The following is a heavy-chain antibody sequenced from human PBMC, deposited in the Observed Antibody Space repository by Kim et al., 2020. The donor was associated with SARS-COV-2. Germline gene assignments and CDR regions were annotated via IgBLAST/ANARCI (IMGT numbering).Heavy chain of an antibody. CDR2: IYYSGST. Sequence: SETLSLTCTVSGGSISSYYWSWIRQPPGKGLEWIGYIYYSGSTNYNPSLKSRVTISVDTSKNQFSLKLSSVTAADTAVYYCAREFGYDILTGVRTYAFDIWGQGTMVTVSS. D-gene: IGHD3-9*01. CDR3: AREFGYDILTGVRTYAFDI. J-gene: IGHJ3*02. V-gene: IGHV4-59*13. CDR1: GGSISSYY.